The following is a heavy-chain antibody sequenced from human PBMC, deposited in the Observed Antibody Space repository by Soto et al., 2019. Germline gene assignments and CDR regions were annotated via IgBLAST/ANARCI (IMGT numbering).Heavy chain of an antibody. CDR3: ARGDMVRGRVTFDP. V-gene: IGHV4-39*01. CDR1: GGSISSSSYY. J-gene: IGHJ5*02. CDR2: IYYSGST. D-gene: IGHD3-10*01. Sequence: QLQLQESGPGLVKPSETLSLTCTVSGGSISSSSYYWGWIRQPPGKGLEWIGSIYYSGSTYYNPSLKSRVTISVDTSKNQFSLKLSSVTAADTAVYYCARGDMVRGRVTFDPWGQGTLVTVSS.